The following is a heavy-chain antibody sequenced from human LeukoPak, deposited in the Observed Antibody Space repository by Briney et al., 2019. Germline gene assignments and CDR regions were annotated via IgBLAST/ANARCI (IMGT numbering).Heavy chain of an antibody. V-gene: IGHV1-24*01. J-gene: IGHJ4*02. Sequence: GASVTVSCKVSGYGFTELSRHWVRQAPGKGLEWLGGFDLVHGDTIYAQKFQGRVTMTEDTSTDTSYMELSSLGSEDTAVYFCTAGRAYSLLDFWGQGTLVIVSS. D-gene: IGHD5-18*01. CDR1: GYGFTELS. CDR2: FDLVHGDT. CDR3: TAGRAYSLLDF.